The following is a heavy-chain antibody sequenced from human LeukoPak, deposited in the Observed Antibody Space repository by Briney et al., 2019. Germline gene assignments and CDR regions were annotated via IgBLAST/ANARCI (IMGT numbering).Heavy chain of an antibody. CDR3: AKGELHFNTCSFDY. J-gene: IGHJ4*02. D-gene: IGHD1-26*01. V-gene: IGHV3-30*18. Sequence: GGSLRLSSEASGFTFSDYYMTWIRQAPGKGLEWVAVISYDGNHKYYGDSVKGRFTISRDNSRNTLYLQMDSLKTEDTAVYYCAKGELHFNTCSFDYWGQGTLVTVSS. CDR2: ISYDGNHK. CDR1: GFTFSDYY.